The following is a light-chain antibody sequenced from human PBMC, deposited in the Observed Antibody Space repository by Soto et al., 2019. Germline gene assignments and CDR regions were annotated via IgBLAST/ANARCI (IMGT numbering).Light chain of an antibody. CDR2: AAS. CDR1: QSLSGN. Sequence: EIVITQSPATLSVSPGESATLSRRASQSLSGNLAWYQQKPGQAPRLIIYAASTRATGIPARFTGSGSGTEFTLTISSLQSEDFAVYYCQQYNNWPETFGQGTKVDIK. V-gene: IGKV3-15*01. J-gene: IGKJ1*01. CDR3: QQYNNWPET.